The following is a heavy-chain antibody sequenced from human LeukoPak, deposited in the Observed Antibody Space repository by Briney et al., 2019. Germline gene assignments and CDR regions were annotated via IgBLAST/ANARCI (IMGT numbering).Heavy chain of an antibody. CDR1: GFTFSSYS. Sequence: PGGSLRLSCAASGFTFSSYSMNWVRQAPGKGLEWVSYISSSSSTIYYADSVKGRFTISRDNAKNSLYLQMNSLRAEDTAVYYCARDLAVRGVIPDHFDYWGQGTLVTVSS. J-gene: IGHJ4*01. D-gene: IGHD3-10*01. CDR2: ISSSSSTI. CDR3: ARDLAVRGVIPDHFDY. V-gene: IGHV3-48*04.